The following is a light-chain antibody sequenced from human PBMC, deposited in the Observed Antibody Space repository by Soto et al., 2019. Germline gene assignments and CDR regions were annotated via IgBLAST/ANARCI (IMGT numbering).Light chain of an antibody. CDR1: SSDIGGFNR. CDR2: DVG. V-gene: IGLV2-14*01. J-gene: IGLJ2*01. CDR3: SSTLL. Sequence: QSALTQPASVSGSPGQSITISCTGTSSDIGGFNRVSWYQQHPGKAPKLMIFDVGYRPSGVSNRFSASKSGNTASLTISGLQAEDEADYSSSSTLLFGGGTKVTVL.